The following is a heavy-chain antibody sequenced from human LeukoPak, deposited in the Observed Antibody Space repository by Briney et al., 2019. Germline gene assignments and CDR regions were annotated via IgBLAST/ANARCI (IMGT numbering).Heavy chain of an antibody. J-gene: IGHJ4*02. D-gene: IGHD4-17*01. CDR1: GITFSRYS. CDR2: ISTSSSYI. Sequence: GSLRLSCAASGITFSRYSMNWVRQAPGKGLEWVSSISTSSSYIYYADSVKGRFTISRHNAKNSLYLQMDGLRAEDTAVYYCARVVDHDYGDYYLDYWGQGTLVTVSS. V-gene: IGHV3-21*01. CDR3: ARVVDHDYGDYYLDY.